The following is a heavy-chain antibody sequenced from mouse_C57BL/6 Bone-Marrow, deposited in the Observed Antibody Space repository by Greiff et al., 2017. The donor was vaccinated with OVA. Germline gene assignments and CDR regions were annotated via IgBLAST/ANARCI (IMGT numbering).Heavy chain of an antibody. CDR1: GFTFSDYY. D-gene: IGHD3-3*01. CDR2: ISNGGGST. CDR3: ARHRDSLDY. Sequence: EVQVVESGGGLVQPGGSLKLSCAASGFTFSDYYMYWVRQTPGKRLEWVAYISNGGGSTNYPDTVKGRITFSRDNAKNTLCLQMSGLKAEDTAMYYCARHRDSLDYWGQGTTLTVSS. V-gene: IGHV5-12*01. J-gene: IGHJ2*01.